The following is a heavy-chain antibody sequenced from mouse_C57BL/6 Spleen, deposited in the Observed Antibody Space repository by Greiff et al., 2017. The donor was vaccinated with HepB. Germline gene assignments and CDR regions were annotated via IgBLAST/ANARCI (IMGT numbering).Heavy chain of an antibody. CDR3: AIDYEYDGAGFAY. CDR1: GYTFTSYW. D-gene: IGHD2-4*01. J-gene: IGHJ3*01. V-gene: IGHV1-52*01. Sequence: VQLQQSGAELVRPGSSVKLSCKASGYTFTSYWMHWVKQRPIQGLEWIGNIDPSDRETHYNQKFKDKATLTVDKSSSTAYMQLSSLTSEDSAVYYCAIDYEYDGAGFAYWGQGTLVTVSA. CDR2: IDPSDRET.